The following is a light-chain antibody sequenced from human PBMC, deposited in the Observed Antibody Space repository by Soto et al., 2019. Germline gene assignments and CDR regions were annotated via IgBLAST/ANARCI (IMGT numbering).Light chain of an antibody. CDR2: DAS. V-gene: IGKV3-15*01. CDR1: QSVSSY. J-gene: IGKJ2*01. Sequence: EIVMTQSPATLSVSPGERATLSCRASQSVSSYLAWYQQKPGLPPRLLIYDASTGATGIPDRFSGSGSGTDFTLAIGSLQSADFAVSYCQQYSNWPPLYTFGRGTKLEIK. CDR3: QQYSNWPPLYT.